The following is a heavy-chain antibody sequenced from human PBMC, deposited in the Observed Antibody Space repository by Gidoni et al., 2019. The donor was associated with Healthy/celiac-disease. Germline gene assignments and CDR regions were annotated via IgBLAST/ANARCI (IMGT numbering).Heavy chain of an antibody. CDR1: GGPFSSYA. Sequence: QVQLVQSGAEVKKPGSSVKVSCKASGGPFSSYAISWVRQAPGQGLEWMGMIIPILGIANYAQQFHGRVTITAVKSTSTAYMELSSLRSEDTALYYCAREDIVVVPAAIQGGHPRIAYYYYGMDVWGQGTTVTVSS. D-gene: IGHD2-2*02. CDR2: IIPILGIA. CDR3: AREDIVVVPAAIQGGHPRIAYYYYGMDV. V-gene: IGHV1-69*09. J-gene: IGHJ6*02.